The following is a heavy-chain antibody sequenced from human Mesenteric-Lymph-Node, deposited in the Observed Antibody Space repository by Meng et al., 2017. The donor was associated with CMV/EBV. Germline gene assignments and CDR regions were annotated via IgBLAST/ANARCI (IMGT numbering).Heavy chain of an antibody. V-gene: IGHV4-31*03. CDR1: GSSISSDTYY. Sequence: TVSGSSISSDTYYWSWIRQHPGKGLEWIGYIYYSGSTYYNPSLKSRVTISLDTSKNQFSLRLSSVTAADTAVYYCARDQSGYAQSDYWGQGTLVTVSS. D-gene: IGHD3-22*01. CDR2: IYYSGST. CDR3: ARDQSGYAQSDY. J-gene: IGHJ4*02.